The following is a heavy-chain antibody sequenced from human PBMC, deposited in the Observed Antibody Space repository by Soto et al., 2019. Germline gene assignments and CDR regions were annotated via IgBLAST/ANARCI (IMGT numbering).Heavy chain of an antibody. CDR3: ARVFGDSDFRAVDY. CDR2: ISANSGGT. D-gene: IGHD2-21*01. Sequence: ASVKVSCKASGYTFTGYYMHWVRQAPGQGLEWMGWISANSGGTNYEQKLQDRVAMTTDTSTRTAYMELKSLKSDDTAVYYCARVFGDSDFRAVDYWGQGTLVTVSS. CDR1: GYTFTGYY. J-gene: IGHJ4*02. V-gene: IGHV1-2*02.